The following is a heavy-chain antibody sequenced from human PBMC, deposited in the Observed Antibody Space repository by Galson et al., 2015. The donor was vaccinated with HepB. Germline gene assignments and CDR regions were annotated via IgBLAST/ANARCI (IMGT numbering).Heavy chain of an antibody. J-gene: IGHJ6*02. V-gene: IGHV4-59*08. Sequence: ETLSLTCTISGGSISDHYWSWIRQSPGKGLAWIGYIYYSDTWTTIYNPPLRSRVTISFDTSNNPVSLELSSVTAADTAMYYCGRQTHHQNPMDVWGQGTTVTVS. CDR2: IYYSDTWTT. D-gene: IGHD1-14*01. CDR3: GRQTHHQNPMDV. CDR1: GGSISDHY.